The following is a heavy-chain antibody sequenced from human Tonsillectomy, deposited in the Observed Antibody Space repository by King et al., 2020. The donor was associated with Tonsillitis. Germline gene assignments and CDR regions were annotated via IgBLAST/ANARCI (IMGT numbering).Heavy chain of an antibody. CDR3: VKGAPTYYYFGIDV. Sequence: VQLVESGGGLVQPGGSLRLSCVASEFTFDDYAMHWVRQAPGKGLEWVSGISWNGDLKGYADSVKGRFTISRDNTKNSLYLQMNSLGTEDSALYYCVKGAPTYYYFGIDVWGHGTTVTVSS. J-gene: IGHJ6*02. D-gene: IGHD1-1*01. CDR1: EFTFDDYA. V-gene: IGHV3-9*01. CDR2: ISWNGDLK.